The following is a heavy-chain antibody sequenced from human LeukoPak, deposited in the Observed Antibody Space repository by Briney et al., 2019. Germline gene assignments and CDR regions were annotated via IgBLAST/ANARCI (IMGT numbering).Heavy chain of an antibody. D-gene: IGHD3-10*01. J-gene: IGHJ5*02. CDR1: GGSISSYY. CDR2: IYYSGST. V-gene: IGHV4-59*12. CDR3: ARNTPDFGAHQRFDP. Sequence: SETLSLTCTVSGGSISSYYWSWIRQPPGKGLEWIGYIYYSGSTNYNPSLKSRVTISVDTSKNQFSLQLNSVTPEDTAVYYCARNTPDFGAHQRFDPWGQGTLVTVSS.